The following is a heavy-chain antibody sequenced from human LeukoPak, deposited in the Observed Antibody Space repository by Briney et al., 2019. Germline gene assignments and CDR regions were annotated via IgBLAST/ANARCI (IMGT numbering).Heavy chain of an antibody. CDR3: TRNLGYYGSGSYYTAY. D-gene: IGHD3-10*01. CDR2: ISGSGGST. V-gene: IGHV3-23*01. CDR1: GFTFSSYA. J-gene: IGHJ4*02. Sequence: GGSLRLSCAASGFTFSSYAMSWVRQAPGKGLEWGSPISGSGGSTYYADSVKGRFTISRDNSKNTLYLQMNSLRAEDTAVYYCTRNLGYYGSGSYYTAYWGQGTLVTVSS.